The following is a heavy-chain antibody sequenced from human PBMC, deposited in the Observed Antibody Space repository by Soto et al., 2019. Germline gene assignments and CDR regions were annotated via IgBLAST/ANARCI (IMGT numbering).Heavy chain of an antibody. V-gene: IGHV1-69*13. CDR1: GGTFSSYA. D-gene: IGHD3-22*01. J-gene: IGHJ4*02. CDR3: ARTHYYDSSGQYPGYFDY. CDR2: IIPIFGTA. Sequence: ASVKVSCKASGGTFSSYAISWVRQAPGQGLKWMGGIIPIFGTANYAQKFQGRVTITADESTSTAYMELSSLRSEDTAVYYCARTHYYDSSGQYPGYFDYWGQGTLVTVSS.